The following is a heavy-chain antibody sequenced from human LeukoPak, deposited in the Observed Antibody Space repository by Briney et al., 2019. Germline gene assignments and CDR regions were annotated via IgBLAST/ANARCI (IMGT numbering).Heavy chain of an antibody. J-gene: IGHJ5*02. D-gene: IGHD6-6*01. Sequence: RGESLKISCKGSGYSFTSYWIGWVRHMPGKGLEWMGIIYPGDSDTRYSPSFQGQVTISADKSISTAYLQWSSLKASNTAMYYCARRGDSSSSGWFDPWGQGTLVTVSS. CDR2: IYPGDSDT. CDR1: GYSFTSYW. V-gene: IGHV5-51*01. CDR3: ARRGDSSSSGWFDP.